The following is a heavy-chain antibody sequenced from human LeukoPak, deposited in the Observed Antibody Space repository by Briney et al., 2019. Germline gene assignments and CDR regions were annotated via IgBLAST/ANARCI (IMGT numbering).Heavy chain of an antibody. CDR1: GGTFSSYA. CDR3: ARTEAYCGGDCYFNPYNWFDP. J-gene: IGHJ5*02. CDR2: IIPIFGTA. D-gene: IGHD2-21*02. Sequence: SVKVSCKASGGTFSSYAISWVRQAPGQGLEWMGGIIPIFGTANYAQKFQGRVTITADESTSTAYMELSSLRSEDTAVYYCARTEAYCGGDCYFNPYNWFDPWGQGTLVTVSS. V-gene: IGHV1-69*01.